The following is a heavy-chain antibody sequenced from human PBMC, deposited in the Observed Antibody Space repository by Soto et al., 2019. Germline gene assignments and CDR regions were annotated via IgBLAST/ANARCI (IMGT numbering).Heavy chain of an antibody. CDR2: ISSSSSYI. CDR1: GFTFSSYN. J-gene: IGHJ4*02. D-gene: IGHD1-1*01. V-gene: IGHV3-21*01. CDR3: AKIKRPTREMGTSHFDY. Sequence: PGGSLRLSCAASGFTFSSYNMNWVRQAPGKGLEWVSSISSSSSYIYYADSEKGRFTISRDNAKNSLYLQMNSLRAEDTAVYYCAKIKRPTREMGTSHFDYWGQGALVTVSS.